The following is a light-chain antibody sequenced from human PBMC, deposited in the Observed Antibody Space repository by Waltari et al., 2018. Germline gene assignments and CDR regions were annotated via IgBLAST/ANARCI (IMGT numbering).Light chain of an antibody. V-gene: IGKV3-15*01. CDR2: GAS. J-gene: IGKJ5*01. CDR3: QQYNRWPPIT. Sequence: VMTQSPATLSVSPGERATLSCRASQSISDNLAWYQQKRGQATRLLIYGASTRATGIPARFTGSGSGTDFTLTISSLQSEDSAVYYCQQYNRWPPITFGQGTRLEI. CDR1: QSISDN.